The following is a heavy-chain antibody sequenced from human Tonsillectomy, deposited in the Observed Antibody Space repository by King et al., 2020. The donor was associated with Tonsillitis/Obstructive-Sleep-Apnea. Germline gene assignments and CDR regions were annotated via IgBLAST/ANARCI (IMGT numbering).Heavy chain of an antibody. CDR1: GGSISSSNW. J-gene: IGHJ5*02. CDR2: IYHSGST. V-gene: IGHV4-4*02. CDR3: SKSQLPYEGGDCFDP. Sequence: VQLQESGPGLVKPSGTLSLTCAVSGGSISSSNWWSWVRQPPGKGLEWIGEIYHSGSTNYNSSLKSRVTISVDKSKNQFSLKLSSVTAADTAVYYCSKSQLPYEGGDCFDPWGQGTLVTVSS. D-gene: IGHD2-2*01.